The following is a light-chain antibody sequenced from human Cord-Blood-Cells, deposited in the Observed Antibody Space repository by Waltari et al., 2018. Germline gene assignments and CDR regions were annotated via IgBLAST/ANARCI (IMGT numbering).Light chain of an antibody. CDR3: QQYYSYPWT. J-gene: IGKJ1*01. CDR2: AAS. CDR1: QGISSY. V-gene: IGKV1-8*01. Sequence: AIRMTQSPSSRSASTVDRVTITCWASQGISSYLAWYQQKPGKAPKLLIYAASTLQSGVPSRFSGSGSGTDFTLTISCLQSEDFATYYCQQYYSYPWTFGQGTKVEIK.